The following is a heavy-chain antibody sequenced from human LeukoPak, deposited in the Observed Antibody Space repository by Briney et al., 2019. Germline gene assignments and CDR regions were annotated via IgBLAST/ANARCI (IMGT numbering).Heavy chain of an antibody. J-gene: IGHJ6*04. CDR2: INHSGST. D-gene: IGHD3-10*01. CDR1: GGSFSGYY. CDR3: ARGQAEGRAGNYGMDV. V-gene: IGHV4-34*01. Sequence: SEILSLTCAVYGGSFSGYYWSWIRQPPGKGLEWIGEINHSGSTNYNPSLKSRITISVDTSKNQFSLKLSSVTAADTAVYYCARGQAEGRAGNYGMDVWGKGTTVTVSS.